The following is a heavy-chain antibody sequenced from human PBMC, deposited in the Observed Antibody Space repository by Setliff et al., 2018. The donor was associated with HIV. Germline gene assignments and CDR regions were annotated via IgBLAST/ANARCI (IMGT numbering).Heavy chain of an antibody. CDR1: SYSISSGYY. D-gene: IGHD2-21*02. CDR2: IHYSRGS. J-gene: IGHJ4*02. CDR3: VRWYYCVSGACYRADY. Sequence: SETLSLTCAVSSYSISSGYYWGWIRQPPGKGLEWIGNIHYSRGSSYNASLKSRATMSIDTYERQFSLKLTSVTAADTAVYYCVRWYYCVSGACYRADYWGQGTMVTVSS. V-gene: IGHV4-38-2*01.